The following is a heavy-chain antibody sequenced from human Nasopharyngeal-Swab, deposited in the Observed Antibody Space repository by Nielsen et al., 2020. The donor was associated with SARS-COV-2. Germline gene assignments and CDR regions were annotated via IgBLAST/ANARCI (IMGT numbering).Heavy chain of an antibody. D-gene: IGHD1-26*01. Sequence: SQTLSLTCAVYGGSFSGYYWSWIRQPPGKGLEWIGEINHSGSTNYNPSLKSRVTISVDTSKNQFSLKLSSVTAADTAVYYCARGRVGAKDYWGQGTLVTLSS. CDR1: GGSFSGYY. J-gene: IGHJ4*02. V-gene: IGHV4-34*01. CDR2: INHSGST. CDR3: ARGRVGAKDY.